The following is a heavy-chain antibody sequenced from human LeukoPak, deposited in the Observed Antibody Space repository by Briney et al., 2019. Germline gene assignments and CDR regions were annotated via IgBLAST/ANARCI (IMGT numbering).Heavy chain of an antibody. CDR2: IHNDGTFG. CDR1: GFTFSRFG. D-gene: IGHD5-24*01. Sequence: GGSLRLSCATSGFTFSRFGMQWVRQAPGKGLEWVAVIHNDGTFGQYVDSVKGRFTISKDNSQNILYLQMDNLRDDDTAVYYCAKEAVPFRGYLDVWGKGATVIVSS. J-gene: IGHJ6*03. CDR3: AKEAVPFRGYLDV. V-gene: IGHV3-30*02.